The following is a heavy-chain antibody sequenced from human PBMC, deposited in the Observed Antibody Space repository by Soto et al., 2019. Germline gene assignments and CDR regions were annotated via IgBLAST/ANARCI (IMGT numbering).Heavy chain of an antibody. CDR3: AHGISTLRFLEWLLLGFDY. D-gene: IGHD3-3*01. Sequence: SGPTLVNPTQTLTLTCTFSGFSLSTSGVGVGWIRQPPGKALEWLALIYWDDDKRYSPSLKSRLTITKDTSKNQVVLTMTNMDPVDTATYYCAHGISTLRFLEWLLLGFDYWGQGTLVTVS. V-gene: IGHV2-5*02. J-gene: IGHJ4*02. CDR1: GFSLSTSGVG. CDR2: IYWDDDK.